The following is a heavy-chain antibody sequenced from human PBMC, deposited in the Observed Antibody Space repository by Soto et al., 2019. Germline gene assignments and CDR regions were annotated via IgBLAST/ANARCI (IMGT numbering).Heavy chain of an antibody. CDR3: AKTGGSSPHYGMDV. J-gene: IGHJ6*02. CDR2: ISYDGSNK. D-gene: IGHD1-26*01. V-gene: IGHV3-30*18. CDR1: GFTFSSYG. Sequence: PGGSLRLSCAASGFTFSSYGMHWVRQAPGKGLEWVAVISYDGSNKYYADSVKGRFTISRDNSKNTLYLQMNSLRAEDTAVYYCAKTGGSSPHYGMDVWGQGTTVTVSS.